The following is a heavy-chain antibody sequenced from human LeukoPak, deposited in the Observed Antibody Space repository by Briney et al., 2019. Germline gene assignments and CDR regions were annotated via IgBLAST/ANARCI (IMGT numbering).Heavy chain of an antibody. D-gene: IGHD1-1*01. CDR1: GGSISSYY. Sequence: PSETLSLTCTVSGGSISSYYWSWIRQPPGKGLEWIGYSYYSGSTNYNPSLKSRVTISVDTSKNQFSLKLSSVTAADTAVYYCARDLSAWDDQDYYYYYYMDVWGKGTTVTISS. V-gene: IGHV4-59*12. CDR3: ARDLSAWDDQDYYYYYYMDV. J-gene: IGHJ6*03. CDR2: SYYSGST.